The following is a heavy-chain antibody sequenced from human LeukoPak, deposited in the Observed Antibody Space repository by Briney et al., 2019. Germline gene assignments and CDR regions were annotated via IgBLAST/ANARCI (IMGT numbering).Heavy chain of an antibody. V-gene: IGHV7-4-1*02. D-gene: IGHD5/OR15-5a*01. J-gene: IGHJ4*02. CDR3: ARGGYSVYNPLSF. Sequence: ASVKVSCKASGYTFSSYAMNWVRQATGQGLEWMGWINLNTGNTTYAQSFTARFTFSMDTSVSTAYMQLSGLQAKDTAVYYCARGGYSVYNPLSFWRQGTLDSVSS. CDR2: INLNTGNT. CDR1: GYTFSSYA.